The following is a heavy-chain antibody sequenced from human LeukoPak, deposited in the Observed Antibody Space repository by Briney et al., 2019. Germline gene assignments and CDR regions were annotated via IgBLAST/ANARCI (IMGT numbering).Heavy chain of an antibody. CDR2: INHSGST. J-gene: IGHJ2*01. CDR3: ARGPWDYDSSGYSWYFDL. D-gene: IGHD3-22*01. CDR1: GGSFSGYY. Sequence: PSETLSLTCAVYGGSFSGYYWSWIRQPPGKGLEWIGEINHSGSTNYNPSLKSRVTISVDTSKNQFSLKLSSVTAADTAVYYCARGPWDYDSSGYSWYFDLWGRGTLVTVSS. V-gene: IGHV4-34*01.